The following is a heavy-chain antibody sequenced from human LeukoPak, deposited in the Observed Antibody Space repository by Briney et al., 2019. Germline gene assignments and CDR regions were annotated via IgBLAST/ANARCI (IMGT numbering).Heavy chain of an antibody. V-gene: IGHV4-39*07. J-gene: IGHJ6*03. D-gene: IGHD1-14*01. CDR3: AREFRPNHRYYYYYMDV. CDR1: GGSISSSSYY. Sequence: SETLSLTCTVSGGSISSSSYYWGWIRQPPGKGLEWIGSIYYSGSTYYNPSLKSRVTISVDTSKNQFSLKLSSVTAADTAVYYCAREFRPNHRYYYYYMDVWGKGTTVTVSS. CDR2: IYYSGST.